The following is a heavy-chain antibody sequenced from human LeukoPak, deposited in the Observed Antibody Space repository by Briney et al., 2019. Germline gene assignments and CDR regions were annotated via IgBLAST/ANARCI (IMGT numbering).Heavy chain of an antibody. CDR2: ISYDGSNK. Sequence: GGSLRLSCAASGFTFSSYGMHWVRQAPGKGLEWVAVISYDGSNKYYADSVKGRFTISRDNSKNTLYLQMNSLRAEDTAVYYCAREGFDSSGYYPIDYWGQGTLVTVSS. CDR1: GFTFSSYG. V-gene: IGHV3-30*03. CDR3: AREGFDSSGYYPIDY. D-gene: IGHD3-22*01. J-gene: IGHJ4*02.